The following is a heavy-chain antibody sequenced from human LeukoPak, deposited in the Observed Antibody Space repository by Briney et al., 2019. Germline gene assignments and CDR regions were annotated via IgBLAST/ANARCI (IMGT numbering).Heavy chain of an antibody. CDR1: GFTFSSYA. Sequence: QPGGSLRLSCAASGFTFSSYAMSWVRQAPGKGLEWVSAISGSGGSTYYADSVKGRFTISRDNSKNTLYLQMNSLRAEDTAVYYCAKVGYSSSWGGYYFDYWGQGTLDTVSS. CDR2: ISGSGGST. V-gene: IGHV3-23*01. D-gene: IGHD6-13*01. CDR3: AKVGYSSSWGGYYFDY. J-gene: IGHJ4*02.